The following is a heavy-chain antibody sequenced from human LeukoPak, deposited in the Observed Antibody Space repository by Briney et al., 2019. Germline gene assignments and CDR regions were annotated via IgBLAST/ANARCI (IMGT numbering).Heavy chain of an antibody. J-gene: IGHJ4*02. D-gene: IGHD1-26*01. CDR2: ISGYNGNT. Sequence: ASVKVSCKASGYTFSDYGISWVRQAPGQGLEWMGWISGYNGNTNYAQKLQGRVTVTTDTSTSTAYMELRSLKSDDTAVYYCGRSREGLYSGSSLDYWGQGTLVTVPS. V-gene: IGHV1-18*01. CDR3: GRSREGLYSGSSLDY. CDR1: GYTFSDYG.